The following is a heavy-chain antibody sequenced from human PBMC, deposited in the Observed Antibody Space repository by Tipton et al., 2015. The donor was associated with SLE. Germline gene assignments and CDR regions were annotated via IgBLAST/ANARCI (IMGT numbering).Heavy chain of an antibody. V-gene: IGHV4-39*01. CDR3: ARLDCSSTNCHPYYNYGMDV. CDR2: IYYSGST. D-gene: IGHD2-2*01. Sequence: TFSSYAMSWVRQPPGKGLEWIGNIYYSGSTYYNPSLKSRVTISVDTSKNQFSLKLSSVTAADTAVYYCARLDCSSTNCHPYYNYGMDVWGQGTTVTVSS. J-gene: IGHJ6*02. CDR1: TFSSYA.